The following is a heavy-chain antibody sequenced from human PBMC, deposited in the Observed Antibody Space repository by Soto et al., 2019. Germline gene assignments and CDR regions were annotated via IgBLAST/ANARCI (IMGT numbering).Heavy chain of an antibody. Sequence: LSLTCTVSGGSISSYYWSWIRQPPGRGLEWIGYIYYSGSTNYNPSLMSRVTTSVDTSTNKFSLKLSYVTAADTAAVYYARSERSVGTPALYYNDGRDVWGQGTTVTVSS. D-gene: IGHD1-1*01. CDR2: IYYSGST. CDR3: ARSERSVGTPALYYNDGRDV. J-gene: IGHJ6*02. V-gene: IGHV4-59*01. CDR1: GGSISSYY.